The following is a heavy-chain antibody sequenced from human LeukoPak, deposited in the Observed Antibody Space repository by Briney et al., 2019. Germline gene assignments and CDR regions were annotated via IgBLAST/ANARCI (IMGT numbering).Heavy chain of an antibody. V-gene: IGHV3-23*01. D-gene: IGHD3-22*01. J-gene: IGHJ3*02. Sequence: GGSLRLSCAASGFTFSSYAMSWVRQAPGKGLGWVSAISGSGGSTYYADSVKGRFTISRDNSKNTLYLQMNSLRAEDTAVYYCAKVNDYYDSSGHRGAFDIWGQGTMVTVSS. CDR3: AKVNDYYDSSGHRGAFDI. CDR2: ISGSGGST. CDR1: GFTFSSYA.